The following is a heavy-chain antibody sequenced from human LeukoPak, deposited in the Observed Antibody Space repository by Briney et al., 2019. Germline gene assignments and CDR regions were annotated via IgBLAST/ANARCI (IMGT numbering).Heavy chain of an antibody. D-gene: IGHD3-22*01. J-gene: IGHJ4*02. CDR2: INPNSGGT. V-gene: IGHV1-2*02. Sequence: ASVKVSCKASGYTFTGYYMHWVRQAPGQGLEWMGWINPNSGGTNYAQKFQGRVTMTRDTSISTAYMELSRLRSDDTAVYYCARTQRPDYYDSSGPIDYWGQGTLVTVSS. CDR1: GYTFTGYY. CDR3: ARTQRPDYYDSSGPIDY.